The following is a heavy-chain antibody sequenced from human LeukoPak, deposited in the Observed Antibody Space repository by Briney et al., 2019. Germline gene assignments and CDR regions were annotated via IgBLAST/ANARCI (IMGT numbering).Heavy chain of an antibody. Sequence: GGSLRLSCAASGFPFSNYAMSWVRQAPGKGLEWVSGISGGGGNSYYADSVKGRFTISRDNSKNTLYLQMNSLRADDTAVYYCARALSQQLIRYSQDWGQGTLVTVSS. CDR2: ISGGGGNS. J-gene: IGHJ1*01. D-gene: IGHD1-1*01. V-gene: IGHV3-23*01. CDR3: ARALSQQLIRYSQD. CDR1: GFPFSNYA.